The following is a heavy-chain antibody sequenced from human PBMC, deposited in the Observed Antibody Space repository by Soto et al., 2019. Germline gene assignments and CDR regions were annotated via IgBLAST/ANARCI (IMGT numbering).Heavy chain of an antibody. CDR1: GGAVSSGSYY. J-gene: IGHJ4*02. CDR2: IYYSGST. CDR3: ARTYSGESYFDY. V-gene: IGHV4-61*01. D-gene: IGHD2-21*01. Sequence: QVQLQESGPGLVKPSETLSLTCTVSGGAVSSGSYYWSWIRQPPGKGLEWIGYIYYSGSTNYNPSLKSRVTISVDTSKNQFSLKLSAVTAADTAVYYCARTYSGESYFDYWGQGTLVTVSS.